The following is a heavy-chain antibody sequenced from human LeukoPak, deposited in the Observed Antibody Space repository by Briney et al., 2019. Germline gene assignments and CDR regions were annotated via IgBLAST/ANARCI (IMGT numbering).Heavy chain of an antibody. CDR2: IIPIFGTA. CDR1: GGTFSSYA. CDR3: ARVPGGSYYYYYYMDV. D-gene: IGHD1-26*01. J-gene: IGHJ6*03. Sequence: SVKVSCKASGGTFSSYAISWVRQAPGQGLEWMGGIIPIFGTANYAQKFQGRVTITADESTSTAYMELSSLRSEDTAVYYCARVPGGSYYYYYYMDVWGKGTTVTVSS. V-gene: IGHV1-69*13.